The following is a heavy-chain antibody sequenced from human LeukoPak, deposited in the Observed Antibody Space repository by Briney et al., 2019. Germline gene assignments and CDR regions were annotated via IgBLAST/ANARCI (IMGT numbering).Heavy chain of an antibody. CDR1: GFTFGSYW. J-gene: IGHJ4*02. CDR2: IKQDGSGK. Sequence: GGSLRLSCAASGFTFGSYWMSWVRQAPGKGLEWVANIKQDGSGKYYVDSVKGRFTISRDNAKNSLYLQMNSLRAEDTAVYYCATDREWRSLDYWGRGTLVTVSS. D-gene: IGHD2-8*01. V-gene: IGHV3-7*01. CDR3: ATDREWRSLDY.